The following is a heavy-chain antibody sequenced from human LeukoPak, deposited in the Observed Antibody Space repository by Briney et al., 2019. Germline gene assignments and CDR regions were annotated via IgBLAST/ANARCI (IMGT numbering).Heavy chain of an antibody. Sequence: PGGFLRLSCAASGFTFSDYYMSWIRQAPGKGLEWVSYISGSGSTIYYADSVKGRFTISRDNAKNSLYLQMNSLGAEDTAVYYCARRSGSYQADFDYWGQGTLVTVSS. J-gene: IGHJ4*02. D-gene: IGHD1-26*01. V-gene: IGHV3-11*01. CDR2: ISGSGSTI. CDR1: GFTFSDYY. CDR3: ARRSGSYQADFDY.